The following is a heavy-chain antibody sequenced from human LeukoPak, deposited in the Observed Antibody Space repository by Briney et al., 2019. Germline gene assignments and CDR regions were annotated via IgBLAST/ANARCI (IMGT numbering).Heavy chain of an antibody. D-gene: IGHD4-17*01. Sequence: PGGPLRLSCAASGFTFSSHGMSWVRQAPGKGLEWVGFIRSKAYGGTTEYAASVKGRFTISRDDSKSIAYLQMNSLKTEDTAVYYCTRGEDDYGDYVIDYWGQGTLVTVSS. V-gene: IGHV3-49*04. CDR2: IRSKAYGGTT. CDR3: TRGEDDYGDYVIDY. J-gene: IGHJ4*02. CDR1: GFTFSSHG.